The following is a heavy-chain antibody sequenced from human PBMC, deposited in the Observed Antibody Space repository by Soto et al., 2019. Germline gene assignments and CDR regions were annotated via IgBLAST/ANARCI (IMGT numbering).Heavy chain of an antibody. Sequence: QVQLQQWGAGLLKPSETLSLTCTVFGGSFSGYFWSWIHQPPGKGLEWIGEINHSGSTNYNPSLKSRVTISVDTSKNQFSLKLSSVTAADTAVYYCARGISHYYGMDVWGQGTTVSVSS. CDR2: INHSGST. J-gene: IGHJ6*02. CDR1: GGSFSGYF. V-gene: IGHV4-34*01. CDR3: ARGISHYYGMDV.